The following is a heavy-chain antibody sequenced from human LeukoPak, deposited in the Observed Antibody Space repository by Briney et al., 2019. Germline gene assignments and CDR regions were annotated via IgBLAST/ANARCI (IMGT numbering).Heavy chain of an antibody. Sequence: PGRSLRLSCAASGFTFSSYGMHWVRQAPGKGLEWVAVIWYDGNNKYYADSVKGRFTISRDNSKNTLYLQMNSLRAEDTAVYYCARDSHDYGDSDAFDIWGQGTMVTVSS. CDR3: ARDSHDYGDSDAFDI. CDR1: GFTFSSYG. CDR2: IWYDGNNK. J-gene: IGHJ3*02. V-gene: IGHV3-33*01. D-gene: IGHD4-17*01.